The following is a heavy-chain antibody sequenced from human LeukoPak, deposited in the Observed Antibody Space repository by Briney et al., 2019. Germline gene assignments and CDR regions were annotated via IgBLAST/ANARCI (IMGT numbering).Heavy chain of an antibody. CDR2: IDYAGRT. CDR1: GGSISRDY. D-gene: IGHD5-24*01. Sequence: SETLSLTCTVSGGSISRDYWSWIRQPPGKGLEWIGYIDYAGRTNYNPSLKSRVTISVDTSKNQFSLKLSSVTAADTAVYYCARGKMADYWGQGTLVTVSS. V-gene: IGHV4-59*01. CDR3: ARGKMADY. J-gene: IGHJ4*02.